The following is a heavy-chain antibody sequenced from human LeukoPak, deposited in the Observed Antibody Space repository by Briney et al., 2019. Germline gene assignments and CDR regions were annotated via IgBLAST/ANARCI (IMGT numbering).Heavy chain of an antibody. D-gene: IGHD6-25*01. CDR3: AKVLTAAGLDL. J-gene: IGHJ5*02. V-gene: IGHV4-39*07. CDR2: IHDDGRT. CDR1: GGSISDCIT. Sequence: SETLSLTCTVSGGSISDCITWGWVRQPPGEVLEWRANIHDDGRTAPNPSLRSRLTISQDRSKNQFSLKVSAVTAADTAFYYCAKVLTAAGLDLWGQGILVTVSS.